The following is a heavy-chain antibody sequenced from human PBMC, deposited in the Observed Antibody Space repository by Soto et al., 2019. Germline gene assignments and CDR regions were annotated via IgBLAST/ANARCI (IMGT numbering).Heavy chain of an antibody. CDR3: ARFRDYFGV. Sequence: EEQLVDSGGDLVQPGGSLRLSCVASGFTFSSYWMTWVRQAPGKGLEWVANIKPDGSEKNYVDSVEGRFTISRDNVENSLYLQMNHLRVKDTAVYYCARFRDYFGVWGQGTLVTVSS. CDR1: GFTFSSYW. V-gene: IGHV3-7*01. J-gene: IGHJ4*02. CDR2: IKPDGSEK. D-gene: IGHD2-21*01.